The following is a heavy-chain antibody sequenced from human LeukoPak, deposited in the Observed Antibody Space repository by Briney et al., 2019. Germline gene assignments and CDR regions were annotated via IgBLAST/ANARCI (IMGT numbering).Heavy chain of an antibody. CDR2: ISYDGSNK. J-gene: IGHJ4*02. D-gene: IGHD4-17*01. Sequence: PGGSLRLSCAASGFTFSSYAMHWVRQAPGKGLEWVAVISYDGSNKYYADSVKGRFTISRDNSKNTLYLQMNSLRAEDTAVYYCAKGLDAGTTVTTLEYWGQGTLVTVSS. V-gene: IGHV3-30*04. CDR3: AKGLDAGTTVTTLEY. CDR1: GFTFSSYA.